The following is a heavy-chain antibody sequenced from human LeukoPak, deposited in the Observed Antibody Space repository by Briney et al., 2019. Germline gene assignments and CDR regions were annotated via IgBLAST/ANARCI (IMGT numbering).Heavy chain of an antibody. Sequence: GGSLRLSCAAPGFTFSSYGMHWVRQAPGKGLEWVAVIWYDGSNKYYADSVKGRFTISRDNSKNTLYLQMNSLRAEDTAVYYCARVGPRSYGDYYYDYWGQGTLVTVSS. CDR3: ARVGPRSYGDYYYDY. CDR2: IWYDGSNK. V-gene: IGHV3-33*01. D-gene: IGHD4-17*01. CDR1: GFTFSSYG. J-gene: IGHJ4*02.